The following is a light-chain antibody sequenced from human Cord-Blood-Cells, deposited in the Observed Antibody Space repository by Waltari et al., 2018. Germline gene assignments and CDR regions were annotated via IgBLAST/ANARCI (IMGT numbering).Light chain of an antibody. CDR1: QSISSY. CDR2: AAS. CDR3: QQSYSTPWT. Sequence: DIQMTQSPSSLSASVGDRVTITCRASQSISSYLNWYQQKPGKAPKLLIYAASSLQSGXXXXFSGSGSGTDXTLTISSLQPEDFATYYCQQSYSTPWTFGQGTKVEIK. J-gene: IGKJ1*01. V-gene: IGKV1-39*01.